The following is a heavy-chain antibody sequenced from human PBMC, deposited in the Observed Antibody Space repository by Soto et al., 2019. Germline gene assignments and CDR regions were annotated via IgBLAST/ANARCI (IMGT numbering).Heavy chain of an antibody. Sequence: QVQLVQSGAEVKKPGSSVKVSCKASGGTFSSYAISWVRQAPGQGLEWMGGIIPIPGTANYAQKFQGRVTIVADESTSKAYMELSSRRSEDTAVYYCSRSQGSSTSLEIYYYYYYGMDVWVQGTTVTVSS. V-gene: IGHV1-69*01. D-gene: IGHD2-2*01. CDR1: GGTFSSYA. CDR2: IIPIPGTA. CDR3: SRSQGSSTSLEIYYYYYYGMDV. J-gene: IGHJ6*02.